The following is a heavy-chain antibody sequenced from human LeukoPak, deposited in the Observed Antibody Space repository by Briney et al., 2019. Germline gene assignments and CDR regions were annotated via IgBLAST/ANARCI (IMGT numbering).Heavy chain of an antibody. J-gene: IGHJ4*02. D-gene: IGHD6-6*01. Sequence: SETLSLTCAVYGGSFSGYYWSWIRQPLGKGLEWIGEINHSGSTNYNPSLKSRVTISVDTSKNQFSLKLSSVTAADTAVYYCARGGLFSSVDYWGQGTLVTVSS. CDR1: GGSFSGYY. CDR2: INHSGST. V-gene: IGHV4-34*01. CDR3: ARGGLFSSVDY.